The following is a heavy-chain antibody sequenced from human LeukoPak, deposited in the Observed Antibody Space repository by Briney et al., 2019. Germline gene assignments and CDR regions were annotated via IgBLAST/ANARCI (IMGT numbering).Heavy chain of an antibody. J-gene: IGHJ4*02. V-gene: IGHV3-7*01. Sequence: GGSLRLSCVASGFTFSNYWMSWLRQTPGKGLEWVANINEDETERYYVASVEGRFTVSRDNGKNSLYLQMNGLRAEDSAVFYCARARAATYNVFADFWGQGTLVTVSS. CDR2: INEDETER. CDR3: ARARAATYNVFADF. CDR1: GFTFSNYW. D-gene: IGHD3-3*01.